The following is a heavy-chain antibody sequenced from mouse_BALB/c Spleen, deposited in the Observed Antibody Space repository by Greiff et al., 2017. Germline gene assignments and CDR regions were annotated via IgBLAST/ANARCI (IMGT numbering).Heavy chain of an antibody. V-gene: IGHV5-17*02. CDR2: ISSGSSTI. J-gene: IGHJ1*01. CDR3: ARLGYYRYDGGHFDV. D-gene: IGHD2-14*01. CDR1: GFTFSSFG. Sequence: EVKLMESGGGLVQPGGSRKLSCAASGFTFSSFGMHWVRQAPEKGLEWVAYISSGSSTIYYADTVKGRFTISRDNPKNTLFLQMTSLRSEDTAMYYCARLGYYRYDGGHFDVWGAGTTVTVSS.